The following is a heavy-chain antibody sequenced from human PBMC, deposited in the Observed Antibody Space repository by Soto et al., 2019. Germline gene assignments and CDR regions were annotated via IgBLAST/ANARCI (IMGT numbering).Heavy chain of an antibody. CDR2: IYYSGST. CDR3: ARQVDIFSGLSFEI. D-gene: IGHD3-9*01. Sequence: QLQLQESGPGLVKPSETLSLTCTVSGGSISSSSYYWGGIRQPPGMGLGWIGSIYYSGSTYYNPALKSRVTKYVDASKTPCSLKLCSVTAADTAVYYCARQVDIFSGLSFEIWGRGTLGTVSS. V-gene: IGHV4-39*01. J-gene: IGHJ2*01. CDR1: GGSISSSSYY.